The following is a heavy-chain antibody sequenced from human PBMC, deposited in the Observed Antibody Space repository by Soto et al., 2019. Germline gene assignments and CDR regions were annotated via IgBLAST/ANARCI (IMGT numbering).Heavy chain of an antibody. CDR2: MNPNSGNT. D-gene: IGHD3-3*01. V-gene: IGHV1-8*01. CDR3: ARKPAADFWSGYYWFDP. Sequence: ASVKVSCKASGYTFTSYDINWVRQATGQGLEWMGWMNPNSGNTGYAQKFQGRVTMTRNTSISTAYMELSSLRSEDTAVYHCARKPAADFWSGYYWFDPWGQGTLVTVSS. CDR1: GYTFTSYD. J-gene: IGHJ5*02.